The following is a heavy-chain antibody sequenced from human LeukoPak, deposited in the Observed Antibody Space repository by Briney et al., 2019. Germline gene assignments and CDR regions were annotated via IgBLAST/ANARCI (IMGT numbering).Heavy chain of an antibody. CDR1: GGSISSSSYY. V-gene: IGHV4-39*01. J-gene: IGHJ6*02. CDR2: IYYSGST. CDR3: ARYPGDRRYYYYYGMDV. Sequence: SETLSLTCTVSGGSISSSSYYWGWIRQPPGKGLEWIGSIYYSGSTYYNPSLKSRVTISVDTSKNQFSLKLSSVTAADTAVYYCARYPGDRRYYYYYGMDVWGQGITVTVSS. D-gene: IGHD7-27*01.